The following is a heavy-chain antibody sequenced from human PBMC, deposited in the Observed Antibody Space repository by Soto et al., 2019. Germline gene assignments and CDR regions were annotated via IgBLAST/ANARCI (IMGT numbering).Heavy chain of an antibody. CDR3: AGDRVNYSMGYYYGMDV. CDR2: IDYSGGT. J-gene: IGHJ6*02. Sequence: QVQLQESGPGLVKPSQTLSLTCTVSGGSISSGGYYWSWIRQHPGKGLEWIGDIDYSGGTYYKPSLKRRVTITVDTSKNQFSLKLSSVTAADTAVYYCAGDRVNYSMGYYYGMDVWGQGTTVTVSS. CDR1: GGSISSGGYY. V-gene: IGHV4-31*03. D-gene: IGHD2-15*01.